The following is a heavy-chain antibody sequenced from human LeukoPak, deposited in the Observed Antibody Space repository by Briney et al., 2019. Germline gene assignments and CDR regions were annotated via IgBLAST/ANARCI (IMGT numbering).Heavy chain of an antibody. CDR1: GYTFTGYY. V-gene: IGHV1-2*02. CDR2: INPNSGGT. CDR3: APFWSGYYYFDY. D-gene: IGHD3-3*01. Sequence: ASVKVSCKASGYTFTGYYMHWVRQAPGQGLEWMGWINPNSGGTNYAQKFQGRVTMTRDTSISTAFMELSRLRSDDTAVYYCAPFWSGYYYFDYWGQGTLVTVSS. J-gene: IGHJ4*02.